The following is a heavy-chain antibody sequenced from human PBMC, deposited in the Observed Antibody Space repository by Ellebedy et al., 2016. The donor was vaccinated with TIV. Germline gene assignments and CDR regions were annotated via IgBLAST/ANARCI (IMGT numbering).Heavy chain of an antibody. CDR1: GGSISSGGYY. D-gene: IGHD5-24*01. V-gene: IGHV4-31*03. CDR2: IYYSGST. Sequence: SETLSLXCTVSGGSISSGGYYWSWIRQHPGKGLEWIGYIYYSGSTYYNPSLKSRVTISVDTSKNQFSLKLSSVTAADTAVYYCAKGGGVATIIDYWGQGTLVTVSS. J-gene: IGHJ4*02. CDR3: AKGGGVATIIDY.